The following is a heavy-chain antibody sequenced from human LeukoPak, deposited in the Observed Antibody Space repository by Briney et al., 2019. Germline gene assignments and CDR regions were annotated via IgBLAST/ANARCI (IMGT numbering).Heavy chain of an antibody. V-gene: IGHV3-23*01. CDR2: ISGSGGST. Sequence: HPGGSLRLSCAAPGFTFSSYAMSWVRQAPGKGLEWVPGISGSGGSTYYADSVKGRFTISRDNSKNTLYLQMNSLRAEDTAVYYCAKPAYCSGGSCYSIGYFDYWGQGTLVTVSS. CDR1: GFTFSSYA. J-gene: IGHJ4*02. CDR3: AKPAYCSGGSCYSIGYFDY. D-gene: IGHD2-15*01.